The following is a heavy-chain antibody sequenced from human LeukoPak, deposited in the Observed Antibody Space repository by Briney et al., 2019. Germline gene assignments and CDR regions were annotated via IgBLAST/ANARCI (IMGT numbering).Heavy chain of an antibody. Sequence: SETLSLTCTVSGGSISPYYWSWIRQPPGKGLEWIGYIYYSGSTNYNPSLKSRVTISVDTSKNQFSLKLSSVTAADTAVYYCARVLCSYYDFWGGWASYYYMDVWGKGTTVTVSS. CDR1: GGSISPYY. J-gene: IGHJ6*03. D-gene: IGHD3-3*01. CDR3: ARVLCSYYDFWGGWASYYYMDV. CDR2: IYYSGST. V-gene: IGHV4-59*01.